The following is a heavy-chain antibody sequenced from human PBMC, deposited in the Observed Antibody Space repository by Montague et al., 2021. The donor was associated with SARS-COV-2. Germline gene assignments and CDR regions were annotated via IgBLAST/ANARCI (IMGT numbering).Heavy chain of an antibody. V-gene: IGHV2-5*08. J-gene: IGHJ4*02. CDR1: GFSLSTSGMG. Sequence: PALVKPTQTLTLTCTFSGFSLSTSGMGVGWIRQPPGKALEWLAFIFWDDAKHYIPSLKTRLTITKDTSKNQVVLTMSNMDLVDTATYYCAHSVPTITALPTTPFDSWGQGTLVIVSS. CDR2: IFWDDAK. D-gene: IGHD3-10*01. CDR3: AHSVPTITALPTTPFDS.